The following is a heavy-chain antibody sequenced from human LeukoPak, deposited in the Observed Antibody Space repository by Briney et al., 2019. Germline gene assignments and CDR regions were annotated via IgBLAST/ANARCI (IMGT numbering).Heavy chain of an antibody. CDR2: IYYSGST. CDR1: GGSISSGGYS. D-gene: IGHD3-10*01. J-gene: IGHJ4*02. CDR3: ARRRVRGVIITY. Sequence: PSQTLSLTCAVSGGSISSGGYSWSWIRQPPGKGLEWIGYIYYSGSTYYSGSTNYNPSLKSRVTISVDTSKNQFSLKLSSVTAADTAVYYCARRRVRGVIITYWGQGTLVTVSS. V-gene: IGHV4-30-4*07.